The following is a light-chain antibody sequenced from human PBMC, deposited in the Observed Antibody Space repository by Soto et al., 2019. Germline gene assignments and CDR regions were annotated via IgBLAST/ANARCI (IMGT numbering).Light chain of an antibody. CDR2: EVS. CDR1: SSDVVGYNY. CDR3: SSYADSIVL. V-gene: IGLV2-8*01. Sequence: QSALTQPPSASGSPGQSVTISCTGTSSDVVGYNYVSWYQQHPGKAPKLMISEVSKRPSGVPDRFSGSKSGNTASLTVSGLQAEDEADYYCSSYADSIVLFGGGTKLTVL. J-gene: IGLJ2*01.